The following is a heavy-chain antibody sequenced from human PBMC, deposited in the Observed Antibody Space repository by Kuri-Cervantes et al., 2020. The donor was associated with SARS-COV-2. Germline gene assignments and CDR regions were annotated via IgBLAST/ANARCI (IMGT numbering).Heavy chain of an antibody. CDR3: ARDKVRWPFDY. D-gene: IGHD4-23*01. Sequence: ASVKVSCKASGYSFTTYGMNWVRQAPGQGLEWMGWINTNTGNPTYAQGFTGRFVFSLDTSVSTAYLQISSLKAEDTAVYYCARDKVRWPFDYWGQGTLVTVSS. V-gene: IGHV7-4-1*02. CDR2: INTNTGNP. CDR1: GYSFTTYG. J-gene: IGHJ4*02.